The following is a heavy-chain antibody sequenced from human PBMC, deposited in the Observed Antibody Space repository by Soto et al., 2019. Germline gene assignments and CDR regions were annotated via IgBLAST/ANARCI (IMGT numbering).Heavy chain of an antibody. D-gene: IGHD3-3*01. Sequence: PSETLSLTSAVYGGSFSGYYWSWIRQPPGKGLEWIGEINHSGSTNYNPSLKSRVTMSVDTSKNQFSLRLSSVTAADTAIYYCATRITVFGLLIPPFDPWGQGTQVTVSS. CDR3: ATRITVFGLLIPPFDP. CDR2: INHSGST. J-gene: IGHJ5*02. CDR1: GGSFSGYY. V-gene: IGHV4-34*01.